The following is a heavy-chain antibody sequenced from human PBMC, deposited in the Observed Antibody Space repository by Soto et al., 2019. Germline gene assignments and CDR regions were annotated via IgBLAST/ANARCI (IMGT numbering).Heavy chain of an antibody. CDR2: ISAYNGNT. Sequence: XSVKVSCTASGYTFTSYGISWVRQAPGQGLEWMGWISAYNGNTNCAQKLQGRVTMTTDTSTSTAYMELRSLRSDDTAVYYCAAYYDFWSGYRWTFDPWGQGTLVTVSS. J-gene: IGHJ5*02. CDR1: GYTFTSYG. CDR3: AAYYDFWSGYRWTFDP. D-gene: IGHD3-3*01. V-gene: IGHV1-18*04.